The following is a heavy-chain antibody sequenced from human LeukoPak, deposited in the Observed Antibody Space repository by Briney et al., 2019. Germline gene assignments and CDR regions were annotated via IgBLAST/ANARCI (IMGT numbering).Heavy chain of an antibody. V-gene: IGHV3-23*01. CDR2: ISGSGGGT. D-gene: IGHD6-13*01. CDR1: GFTFSSYA. J-gene: IGHJ4*02. Sequence: GGSLRLSCAASGFTFSSYAMSWVRQAPGKGLEWVSAISGSGGGTYYADSVKGRFTISRDNSKNTLYLQMNSLRAEDTAVYYCAKDRGAAAGRAVFDYWGQGNLVTVSS. CDR3: AKDRGAAAGRAVFDY.